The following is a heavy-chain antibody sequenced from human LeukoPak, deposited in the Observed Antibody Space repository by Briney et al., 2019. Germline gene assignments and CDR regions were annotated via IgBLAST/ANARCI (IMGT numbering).Heavy chain of an antibody. J-gene: IGHJ5*02. CDR3: ARDQQQLANWFDP. Sequence: PSETLSLTGTGSGGSISSYYWSWIRQPPGKGLEWIGYIYYSGSTNYNPSLKSRVTISVDTSKNQFSLKLSSVTAADTAVYYCARDQQQLANWFDPWGQGTLVTVSS. CDR2: IYYSGST. V-gene: IGHV4-59*01. CDR1: GGSISSYY. D-gene: IGHD6-13*01.